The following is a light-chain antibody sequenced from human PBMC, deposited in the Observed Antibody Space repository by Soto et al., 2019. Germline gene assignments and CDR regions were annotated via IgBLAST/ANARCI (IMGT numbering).Light chain of an antibody. V-gene: IGKV1-39*01. J-gene: IGKJ2*01. CDR3: RQSYTTPYT. CDR2: AAS. Sequence: DIQMTQSASSLSASVGDRVTITCRASQSISNFLSWYQQKPVKAPQLLIYAASSLQSGVPSRFSGSGSGREFALAIGSLQPEDFSTYYCRQSYTTPYTVGQGTNLDIK. CDR1: QSISNF.